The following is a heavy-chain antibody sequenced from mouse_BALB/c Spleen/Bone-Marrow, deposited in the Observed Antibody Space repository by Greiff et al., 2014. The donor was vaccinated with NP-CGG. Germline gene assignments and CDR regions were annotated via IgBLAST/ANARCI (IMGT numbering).Heavy chain of an antibody. Sequence: QVQLQQSXAELVKPGASVKLSCKASGYTFTSYWMHWVKQRPGQGLEWIGEIDPSDSYTNYNQKFKGKATLTVDKSSSTAYMQLSSLTSEDSAVYYCARDSITTVVATDYWGQGTTLTVSS. CDR3: ARDSITTVVATDY. D-gene: IGHD1-1*01. J-gene: IGHJ2*01. CDR2: IDPSDSYT. CDR1: GYTFTSYW. V-gene: IGHV1-69*02.